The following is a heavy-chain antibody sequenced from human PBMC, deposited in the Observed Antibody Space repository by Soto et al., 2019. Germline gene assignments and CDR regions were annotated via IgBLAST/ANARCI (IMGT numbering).Heavy chain of an antibody. Sequence: SETLSLTCAVYGGSFSGYYWSWIRQPPGKGLEWIGEINHSGSTNYNPSLKSRVTISVDTSKNQFCLKLSSVTAAYTAVYYCARGGIRGYCSGGSCYAKNFDYWGQGTLVTVSS. D-gene: IGHD2-15*01. V-gene: IGHV4-34*01. CDR1: GGSFSGYY. CDR2: INHSGST. CDR3: ARGGIRGYCSGGSCYAKNFDY. J-gene: IGHJ4*02.